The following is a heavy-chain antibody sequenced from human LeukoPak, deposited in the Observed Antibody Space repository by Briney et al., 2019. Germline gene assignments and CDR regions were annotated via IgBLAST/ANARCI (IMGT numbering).Heavy chain of an antibody. V-gene: IGHV1-8*01. Sequence: ASVKVSCKASGYTFTTYDINWVRHATGQALEWMVWMNPNSGNTRYTQKFQGRVTMTRNTSISTAYMELSSVRSEDTAVYYCARCRGSGHQENWFYPWGQGTLVTVSS. CDR1: GYTFTTYD. CDR3: ARCRGSGHQENWFYP. D-gene: IGHD6-19*01. CDR2: MNPNSGNT. J-gene: IGHJ5*02.